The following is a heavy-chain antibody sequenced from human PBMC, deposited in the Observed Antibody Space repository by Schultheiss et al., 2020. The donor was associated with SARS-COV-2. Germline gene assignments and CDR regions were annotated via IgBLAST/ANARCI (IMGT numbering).Heavy chain of an antibody. CDR3: ARGLGVVTPLLDY. J-gene: IGHJ4*03. CDR1: GGSFSGYY. CDR2: INHSGST. Sequence: SETLSLTCAVYGGSFSGYYWSWIRQPPGKGLEWIGEINHSGSTNYNPSLKSRVTISVDTSKNQFSLKLSSVTAADTAVYYCARGLGVVTPLLDYLGQGTMVTVSS. D-gene: IGHD4-23*01. V-gene: IGHV4-34*01.